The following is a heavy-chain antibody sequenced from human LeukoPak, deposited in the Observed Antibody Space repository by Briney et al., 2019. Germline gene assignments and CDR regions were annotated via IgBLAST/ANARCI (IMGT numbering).Heavy chain of an antibody. CDR1: GYTFTGYY. D-gene: IGHD5-12*01. V-gene: IGHV1-2*02. CDR3: ARVSVDILATPKAPVSY. J-gene: IGHJ4*02. CDR2: INPNSGGT. Sequence: GASVKVSCKASGYTFTGYYMHWVRQAPGQGLEWMGWINPNSGGTNYAQKFQGRVTMTRDTSISTAYMELSRLRSDDTAVYYCARVSVDILATPKAPVSYWGQGTLVTVSS.